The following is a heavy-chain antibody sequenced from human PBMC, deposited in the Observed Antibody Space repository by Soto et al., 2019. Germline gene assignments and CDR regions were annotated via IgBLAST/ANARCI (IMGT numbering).Heavy chain of an antibody. CDR1: GGSISSGDYY. J-gene: IGHJ3*02. Sequence: SETLSLTCTVSGGSISSGDYYWSWIRQPPGKGLEWIGYIYYSGSTYYNPSLKSRVTISVDTSKNQFSLKLSSVTAADTAVYYCAARFGEFRYAFEIWGQGTMVTVSS. D-gene: IGHD3-10*01. CDR2: IYYSGST. V-gene: IGHV4-30-4*01. CDR3: AARFGEFRYAFEI.